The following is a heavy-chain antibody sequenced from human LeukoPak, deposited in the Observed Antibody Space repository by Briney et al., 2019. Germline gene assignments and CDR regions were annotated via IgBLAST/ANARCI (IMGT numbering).Heavy chain of an antibody. CDR2: IYPGDSDT. J-gene: IGHJ2*01. CDR1: GYSFTSYW. CDR3: ARHEYQLLRDYWYFDL. V-gene: IGHV5-51*01. D-gene: IGHD2-2*01. Sequence: GESLKISCKGSGYSFTSYWIGWVRQMPGKGLEWMGIIYPGDSDTRYSPSFQGQVTISADKSISTAYLQWSSLKASDTAMYYCARHEYQLLRDYWYFDLWGRGTLVTVSS.